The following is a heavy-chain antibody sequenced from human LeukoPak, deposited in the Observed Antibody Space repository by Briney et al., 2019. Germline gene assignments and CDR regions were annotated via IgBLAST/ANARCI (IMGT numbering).Heavy chain of an antibody. CDR1: GYTFTSYD. Sequence: GPSVKVSCKASGYTFTSYDINWVRQATGQGREWMEWMNPNSGNTAYTQKFQGRVTMTRNTSISTACMELSSVRAEDTAVYYCARPVYGDYEADYWGQGTLVTVSS. CDR2: MNPNSGNT. J-gene: IGHJ4*02. CDR3: ARPVYGDYEADY. D-gene: IGHD4-17*01. V-gene: IGHV1-8*01.